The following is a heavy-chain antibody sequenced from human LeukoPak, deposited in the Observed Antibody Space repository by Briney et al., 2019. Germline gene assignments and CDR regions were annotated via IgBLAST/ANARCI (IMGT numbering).Heavy chain of an antibody. CDR1: GFTFSSYA. J-gene: IGHJ4*02. CDR3: ASTIGAAANGLPPLGY. D-gene: IGHD6-13*01. Sequence: GRSLRLSCAASGFTFSSYAMHWVRQAPGKGLEWVAVISYDGSNKYYADSVKGRFTISRDNSKNTLYLQMNSLRAEDTAVYYCASTIGAAANGLPPLGYWGQGTLVTVSS. CDR2: ISYDGSNK. V-gene: IGHV3-30-3*01.